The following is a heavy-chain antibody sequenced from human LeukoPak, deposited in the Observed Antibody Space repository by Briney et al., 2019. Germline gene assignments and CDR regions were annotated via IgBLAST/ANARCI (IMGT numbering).Heavy chain of an antibody. CDR3: ATPSPGGSGSYLFDY. Sequence: PGGSLRLSCAASGFTFSSYAMHWVRQAPGKGLEWVAFIRFDGSNKYYADSVKGRFTISRDTSKNTLFLQMNSLRTEDTAVYYCATPSPGGSGSYLFDYWGQGTLVTVSS. V-gene: IGHV3-30*02. D-gene: IGHD1-26*01. J-gene: IGHJ4*02. CDR2: IRFDGSNK. CDR1: GFTFSSYA.